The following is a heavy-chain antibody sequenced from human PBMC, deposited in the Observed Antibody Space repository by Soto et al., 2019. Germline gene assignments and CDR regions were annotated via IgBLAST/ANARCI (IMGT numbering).Heavy chain of an antibody. CDR3: AKDIGDIVVIPASISAYYALHV. CDR2: ISGSGGST. Sequence: EVQLLESGGGLVQPGGSLRLSCAASGFTFSSYAMSWVRQAPGKGLQWVSAISGSGGSTYYADSVKGRFTISRDNSKTTLYRQRNSLGAEDTAVYYCAKDIGDIVVIPASISAYYALHVWGQGTTVTVSS. V-gene: IGHV3-23*01. D-gene: IGHD2-2*01. J-gene: IGHJ6*02. CDR1: GFTFSSYA.